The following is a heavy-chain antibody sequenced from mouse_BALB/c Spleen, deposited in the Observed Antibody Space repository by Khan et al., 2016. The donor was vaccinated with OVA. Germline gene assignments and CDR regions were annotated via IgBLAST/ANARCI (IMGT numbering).Heavy chain of an antibody. CDR3: ARTARIKY. Sequence: VQLQESGPGLVKPSQSLSLTCTVTGYSITSGYGWNWIRQFPGNKLEWMGYISYSGSTNYNPSLKSRIYITRDTSKNQFFLQLNSVTTEDTATYYCARTARIKYWGQGTTRTVSS. CDR1: GYSITSGYG. V-gene: IGHV3-2*02. CDR2: ISYSGST. J-gene: IGHJ2*01. D-gene: IGHD1-2*01.